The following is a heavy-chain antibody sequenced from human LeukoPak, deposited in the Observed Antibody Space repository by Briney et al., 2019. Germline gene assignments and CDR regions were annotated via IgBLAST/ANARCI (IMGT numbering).Heavy chain of an antibody. CDR1: GFTVSSND. D-gene: IGHD6-13*01. CDR3: ARDQEQLEQTGFDP. CDR2: ICGGST. Sequence: WGSLRLSCAASGFTVSSNDMSWVRQAPGKGLECISVICGGSTDYADSVKGRLTISRDNSKNTLYLQMNSLRAEDTAVYYCARDQEQLEQTGFDPWGQGTLVTVSS. J-gene: IGHJ5*02. V-gene: IGHV3-53*01.